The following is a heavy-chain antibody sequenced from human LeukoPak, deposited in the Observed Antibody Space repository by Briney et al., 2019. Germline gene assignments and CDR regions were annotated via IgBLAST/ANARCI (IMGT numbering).Heavy chain of an antibody. CDR2: ISGSGGST. CDR1: GFTFSSYG. CDR3: AKDGMAYYYYYYMDV. D-gene: IGHD5-24*01. Sequence: GGSLRLSCAASGFTFSSYGMSWVRQAPGKGLEWVSAISGSGGSTYYADSVKGRFTISRDNSKNTLYLQMNSLRAEDTAVYYCAKDGMAYYYYYYMDVWGKGTTVTISS. J-gene: IGHJ6*03. V-gene: IGHV3-23*01.